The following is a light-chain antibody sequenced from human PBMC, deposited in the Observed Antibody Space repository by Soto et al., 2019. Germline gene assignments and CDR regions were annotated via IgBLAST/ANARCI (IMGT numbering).Light chain of an antibody. J-gene: IGKJ4*01. CDR1: QSLTSSRY. V-gene: IGKV3-20*01. CDR3: QQYASPLLT. CDR2: GAA. Sequence: EIVLTQSPGTLSLSPGAGATLSCRASQSLTSSRYLAWYQQKPGQAPRLLIYGAATRATGIPDRFSGGGSGTDFTLTTSRLEPEDSAVYYCQQYASPLLTYGGGTKVEI.